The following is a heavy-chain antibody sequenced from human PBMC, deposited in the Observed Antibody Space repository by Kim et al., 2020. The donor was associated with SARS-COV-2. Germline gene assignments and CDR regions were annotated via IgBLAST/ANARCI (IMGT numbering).Heavy chain of an antibody. J-gene: IGHJ6*02. CDR1: GGSISSYY. CDR2: IYYSGST. D-gene: IGHD3-22*01. Sequence: SETLSLTCTVSGGSISSYYWSWIRQPPGKGLEWIGYIYYSGSTNYNPSLKSRVTISVDTSKNQFSLKLSSVTAADTAVYYCARDTYYYDSSGYDNGDYYGMDVWGQGTTVTVSS. CDR3: ARDTYYYDSSGYDNGDYYGMDV. V-gene: IGHV4-59*01.